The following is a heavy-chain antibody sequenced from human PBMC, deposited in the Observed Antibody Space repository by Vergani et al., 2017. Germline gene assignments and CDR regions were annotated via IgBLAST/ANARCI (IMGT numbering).Heavy chain of an antibody. CDR2: ISSSSSTI. J-gene: IGHJ3*02. D-gene: IGHD1-14*01. V-gene: IGHV3-48*04. CDR3: ARGRPESAFDI. CDR1: GFTFSSYS. Sequence: EVQLVESGGGLVQPGGSLRLSCAASGFTFSSYSMTWVRQAPGKGLEWVSYISSSSSTIYYADSVKGRFTISRDNVKNSLYLQMNSLRAEDTAVYYCARGRPESAFDIWGQGTMVTVSS.